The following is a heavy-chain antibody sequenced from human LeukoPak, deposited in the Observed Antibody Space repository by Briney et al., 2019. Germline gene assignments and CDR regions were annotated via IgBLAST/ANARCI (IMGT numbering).Heavy chain of an antibody. CDR1: GFTFSSYA. J-gene: IGHJ4*02. V-gene: IGHV3-23*01. CDR3: AKDGSMASRALDY. D-gene: IGHD2/OR15-2a*01. CDR2: ISGSGGST. Sequence: HPGGSLRLSCAASGFTFSSYAMSWVRQAPGKGLEWVSAISGSGGSTYYADSVKGRFTISRDNSKNSLYLQMNSLRTEDTALYYCAKDGSMASRALDYWGQGTLVTVSS.